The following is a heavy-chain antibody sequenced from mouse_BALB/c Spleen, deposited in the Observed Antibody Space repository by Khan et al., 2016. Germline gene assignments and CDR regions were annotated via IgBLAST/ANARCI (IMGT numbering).Heavy chain of an antibody. CDR2: IDPANGNT. D-gene: IGHD2-4*01. J-gene: IGHJ3*01. CDR1: GFNIKDNY. V-gene: IGHV14-3*02. CDR3: ARSPYDYDVAFAY. Sequence: VRLQQSGAELVKPGASVKLSCTASGFNIKDNYMHWVKQRPEQGLEWIGRIDPANGNTKYDPKFQGKATITADTSSNTAYLQLSSLTSEDTAVYYWARSPYDYDVAFAYWGQGTLVTVSA.